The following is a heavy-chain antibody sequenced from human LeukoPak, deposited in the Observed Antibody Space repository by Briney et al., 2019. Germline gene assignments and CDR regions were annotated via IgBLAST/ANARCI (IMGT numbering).Heavy chain of an antibody. J-gene: IGHJ4*02. CDR1: GFTLSNSW. CDR2: IKSKTDGGTP. CDR3: TTCLRAADMK. D-gene: IGHD2-2*01. Sequence: GGSLRLSRAASGFTLSNSWMSWVAPAPGKGGEWVGRIKSKTDGGTPDYAAPVTGRFTISRDDSKNTLYLQMDSVKTEDRAVFYCTTCLRAADMKWGLGTLVTVPS. V-gene: IGHV3-15*01.